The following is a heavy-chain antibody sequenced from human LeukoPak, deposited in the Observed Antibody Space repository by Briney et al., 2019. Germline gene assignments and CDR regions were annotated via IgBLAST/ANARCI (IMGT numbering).Heavy chain of an antibody. V-gene: IGHV4-59*01. D-gene: IGHD4-11*01. J-gene: IGHJ2*01. Sequence: SETLSLTCTVSGGSISSYYWSWIRQPPGKGLEWIGYIYYSGSTNYNPSLKSRVTISVDTSKNQFSLKLSSVTAADTAVYYWAREVPTVEEYCYFDLWGRGTLVTVSS. CDR2: IYYSGST. CDR1: GGSISSYY. CDR3: AREVPTVEEYCYFDL.